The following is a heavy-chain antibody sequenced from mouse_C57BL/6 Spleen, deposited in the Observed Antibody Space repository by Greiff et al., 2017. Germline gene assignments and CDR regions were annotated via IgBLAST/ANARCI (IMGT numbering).Heavy chain of an antibody. CDR3: ATTTVVARYFDV. D-gene: IGHD1-1*01. CDR2: INPNNGGT. J-gene: IGHJ1*03. Sequence: EVKLQQSGPELVKPGASVKISCKASGYTFTDYYMNWVKQSHGKSLEWIGDINPNNGGTSYNQKFKGKATLTVDKSSSTAYMELRSLTSEDSAVYYCATTTVVARYFDVWGTGTTVTVSS. V-gene: IGHV1-26*01. CDR1: GYTFTDYY.